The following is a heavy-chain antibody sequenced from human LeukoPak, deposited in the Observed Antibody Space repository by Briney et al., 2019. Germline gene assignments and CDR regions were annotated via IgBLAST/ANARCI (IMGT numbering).Heavy chain of an antibody. CDR2: IYDSGNI. Sequence: SETLSLTCTVSGGSPSITSYYWGWIRQPPGKGLEWILIIYDSGNIYYTPSLKSRVTISVNTTKSHFSLKLSSVTAADTAVYYCARHVRSGYNLLDYWGQGTLVTVSS. CDR1: GGSPSITSYY. D-gene: IGHD5-24*01. J-gene: IGHJ4*02. CDR3: ARHVRSGYNLLDY. V-gene: IGHV4-39*01.